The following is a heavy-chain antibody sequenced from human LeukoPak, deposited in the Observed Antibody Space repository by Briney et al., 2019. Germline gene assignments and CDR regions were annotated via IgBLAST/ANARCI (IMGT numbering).Heavy chain of an antibody. D-gene: IGHD3-22*01. CDR3: AREGYDSSGYIDY. Sequence: SETLSLTCTVSGGSISSYYWSWIRQPPGKGLEWIGYIYYSGSTNYNPSLKSRVTISVDTSKNQFSLKLSSVTAADTAVYYCAREGYDSSGYIDYWGQGTLVTVSS. V-gene: IGHV4-59*01. CDR2: IYYSGST. CDR1: GGSISSYY. J-gene: IGHJ4*02.